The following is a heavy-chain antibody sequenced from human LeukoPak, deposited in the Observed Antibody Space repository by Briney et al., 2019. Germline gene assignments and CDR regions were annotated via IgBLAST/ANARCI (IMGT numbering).Heavy chain of an antibody. J-gene: IGHJ3*02. V-gene: IGHV1-18*01. Sequence: ASVKVSCKASGYTFTSYGISWVRQAPGQGLEWMGWISAYNGNTNYAQKLQGRVTMTTDTSTSTAYMELRSLRSDDTAVYYCARGEKSGYYKGDAFDIWGQGTMVTVSS. CDR2: ISAYNGNT. D-gene: IGHD3-3*01. CDR1: GYTFTSYG. CDR3: ARGEKSGYYKGDAFDI.